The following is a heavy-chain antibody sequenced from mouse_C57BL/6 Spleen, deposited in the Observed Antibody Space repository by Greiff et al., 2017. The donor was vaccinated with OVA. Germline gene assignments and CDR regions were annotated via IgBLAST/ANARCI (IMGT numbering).Heavy chain of an antibody. J-gene: IGHJ2*01. Sequence: EVQGVESGGGLVKPGGSLKLSCAASGFTFSSYAMSWVRQTPEKRLEWVATISDGGSYTYYPDKVKGRFTISRDNAKNDLYLQMSHLKSEDTAMYYCARDACFDYWGQGTTLTVSS. V-gene: IGHV5-4*01. CDR3: ARDACFDY. CDR1: GFTFSSYA. CDR2: ISDGGSYT.